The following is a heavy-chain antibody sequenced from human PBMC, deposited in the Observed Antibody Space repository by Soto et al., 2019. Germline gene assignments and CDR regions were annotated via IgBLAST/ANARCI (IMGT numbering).Heavy chain of an antibody. CDR2: ISYDGSNT. CDR1: GFTFSSNA. V-gene: IGHV3-30*18. D-gene: IGHD3-10*01. CDR3: AKDQSTGEIDY. Sequence: GSLRLSCAASGFTFSSNAMHWVRQAPDKGLEWMAFISYDGSNTYYADSVRGRFTISRENSKNTLFLEMNSLRPEDTAVYYCAKDQSTGEIDYWGQGTLVTV. J-gene: IGHJ4*02.